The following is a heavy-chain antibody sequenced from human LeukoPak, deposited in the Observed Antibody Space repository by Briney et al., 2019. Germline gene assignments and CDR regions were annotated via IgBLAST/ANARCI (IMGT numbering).Heavy chain of an antibody. V-gene: IGHV3-23*01. CDR2: ISGSGGNT. D-gene: IGHD3-22*01. CDR3: AKSHWVVITGRFDY. Sequence: GGSLRLSCAASGFTFYNYAMTWVRQAPGKGLEWVSAISGSGGNTYYADSVKGRFTISRDNSKNTLFLQMNSLRTEDTAVYYFAKSHWVVITGRFDYWGQGILVSVSS. J-gene: IGHJ4*02. CDR1: GFTFYNYA.